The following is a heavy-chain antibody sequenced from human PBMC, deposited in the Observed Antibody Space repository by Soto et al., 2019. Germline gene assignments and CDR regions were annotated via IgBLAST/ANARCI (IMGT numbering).Heavy chain of an antibody. J-gene: IGHJ5*02. CDR1: GFDFNNYW. Sequence: EVQLVESGGGLVQPGGSLRLSCGASGFDFNNYWMHWVRQDPGKGLVWVSRINGDGSDTKYADSVKGRFTISRDNAKNTVYLQMNSLRAEDTAVYYCARVQTTGDWFDAWGQGTLVTVSS. CDR2: INGDGSDT. D-gene: IGHD4-17*01. V-gene: IGHV3-74*03. CDR3: ARVQTTGDWFDA.